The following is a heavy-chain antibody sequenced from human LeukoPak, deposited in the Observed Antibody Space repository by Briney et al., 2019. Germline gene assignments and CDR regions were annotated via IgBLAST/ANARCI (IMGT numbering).Heavy chain of an antibody. CDR3: ARGGGLDV. CDR1: GLTFSNYW. V-gene: IGHV3-7*03. J-gene: IGHJ6*02. D-gene: IGHD3-16*01. Sequence: GGSLRLSCAAPGLTFSNYWMDWVRQAPGKGLEWVANIKQDGSEKNYVDSVKGRFTISRDNAKNSLYLQMSNLRAEDTAVYFCARGGGLDVWGQGATVTVSS. CDR2: IKQDGSEK.